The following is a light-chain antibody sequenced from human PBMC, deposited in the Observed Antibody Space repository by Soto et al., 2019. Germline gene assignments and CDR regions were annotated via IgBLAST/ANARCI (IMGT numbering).Light chain of an antibody. CDR1: SSNIGRNS. Sequence: SVLTQPPSASGTPGQRVSISCSGGSSNIGRNSVNWYQHLPGSAPKLLIYNNDQRPSGVPDRFSGSKSGTSASLAISGLQSGDEADYYCAAWDGSLSGYVFGTGTKVTV. CDR3: AAWDGSLSGYV. V-gene: IGLV1-44*01. J-gene: IGLJ1*01. CDR2: NND.